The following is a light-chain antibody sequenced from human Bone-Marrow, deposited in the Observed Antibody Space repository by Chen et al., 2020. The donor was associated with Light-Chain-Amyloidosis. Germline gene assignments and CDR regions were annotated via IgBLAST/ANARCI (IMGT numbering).Light chain of an antibody. J-gene: IGLJ3*02. CDR3: SSYTRSSTWL. CDR2: DVS. Sequence: QSALTQPASVSGSPGQSITISCPGTSSDVGGYNYVSWYQQHPGTAPKLVIFDVSYRPSGISNRFSGSKSGNTASLTISGLQAEDEADYYCSSYTRSSTWLFGGGTRLTVL. CDR1: SSDVGGYNY. V-gene: IGLV2-14*03.